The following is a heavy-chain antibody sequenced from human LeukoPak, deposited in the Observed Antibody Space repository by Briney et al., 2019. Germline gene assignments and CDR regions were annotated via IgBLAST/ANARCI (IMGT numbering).Heavy chain of an antibody. CDR3: ARAHLIAAAGYNWFDP. V-gene: IGHV1-2*02. Sequence: ASVKVSCKASGYTFTAFYMHWVRQAPGQGLEWMGWINPNSGATNYAQKFQGRVTMTRDTSISTAYMELSRLRSDDTAVYYCARAHLIAAAGYNWFDPWGQGTLVAVSS. CDR2: INPNSGAT. D-gene: IGHD6-13*01. J-gene: IGHJ5*02. CDR1: GYTFTAFY.